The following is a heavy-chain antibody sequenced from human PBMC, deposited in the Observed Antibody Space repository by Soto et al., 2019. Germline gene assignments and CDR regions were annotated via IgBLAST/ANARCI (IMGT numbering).Heavy chain of an antibody. CDR2: ISYDGSNK. V-gene: IGHV3-30*18. CDR3: AKDLVSGYVGNYYYSTGMAV. J-gene: IGHJ6*04. Sequence: GKGLEWVAVISYDGSNKYYADSVKGRFTISRDNSKNTLYLQMNSLRAEDTAVYYCAKDLVSGYVGNYYYSTGMAVLVKGTTVTVSS. D-gene: IGHD5-12*01.